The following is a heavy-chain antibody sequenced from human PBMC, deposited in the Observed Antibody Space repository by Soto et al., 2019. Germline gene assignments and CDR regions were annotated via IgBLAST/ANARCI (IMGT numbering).Heavy chain of an antibody. Sequence: QVQLVQSGAEVKKPGSSVKVSCKASGGTFSSYAISWVRQAPGQGLEWMGGIIPIFGTANYAQKFQGRVTITADKSTSTAYMELSSLRSEDTAVYYCASVRDCSSTSCYPGYYYYGMDVWGQGTTVTVSS. V-gene: IGHV1-69*06. CDR2: IIPIFGTA. CDR3: ASVRDCSSTSCYPGYYYYGMDV. CDR1: GGTFSSYA. J-gene: IGHJ6*02. D-gene: IGHD2-2*01.